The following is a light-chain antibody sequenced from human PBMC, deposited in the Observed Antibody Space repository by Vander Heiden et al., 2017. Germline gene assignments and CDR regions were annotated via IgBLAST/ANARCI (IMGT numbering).Light chain of an antibody. CDR1: SSNIGSNT. Sequence: QSVLTQPPSASGTPGQRVTISCSGRSSNIGSNTVNWYQQLPGTAPKLLIYSHNQRPSGVPDRFSGSKSGTSASLAISGLQSEDEADYYCAAWDDNLSGCVFGGGTKLTVL. V-gene: IGLV1-44*01. CDR2: SHN. J-gene: IGLJ3*02. CDR3: AAWDDNLSGCV.